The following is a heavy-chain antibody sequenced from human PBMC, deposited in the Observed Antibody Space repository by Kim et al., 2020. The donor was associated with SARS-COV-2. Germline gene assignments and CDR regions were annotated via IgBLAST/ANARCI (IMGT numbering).Heavy chain of an antibody. V-gene: IGHV3-73*01. J-gene: IGHJ4*02. CDR2: AT. CDR3: TRRDVVIDY. D-gene: IGHD2-15*01. Sequence: ATGYAATVKGRFTLSRDDSKNTAYLQMSSLKTGDTAVYYCTRRDVVIDYWGQGTLVTVSS.